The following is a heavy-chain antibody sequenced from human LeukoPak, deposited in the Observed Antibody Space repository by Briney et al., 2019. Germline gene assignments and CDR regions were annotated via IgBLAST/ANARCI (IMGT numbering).Heavy chain of an antibody. CDR3: ARRRYYGSGSYSKGRWFDP. CDR2: INHSGST. V-gene: IGHV4-34*01. J-gene: IGHJ5*02. Sequence: PSETLSLTCAVYGGSFSGYYWSWIRQPPGKGLEWIGEINHSGSTNYNPSLKSRVTISVDTSKNQFSLKLSSVTAADTAVYYCARRRYYGSGSYSKGRWFDPWGQGTLVTVSS. CDR1: GGSFSGYY. D-gene: IGHD3-10*01.